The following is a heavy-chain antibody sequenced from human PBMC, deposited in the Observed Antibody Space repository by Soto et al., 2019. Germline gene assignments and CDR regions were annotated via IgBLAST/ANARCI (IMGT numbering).Heavy chain of an antibody. D-gene: IGHD6-13*01. CDR2: IYYSGST. CDR1: GGSVSTGVHY. CDR3: ARGYYTSWYWFDR. J-gene: IGHJ2*01. Sequence: QVQLQESGPGLVKPSETLSLTCTVSVSGGSVSTGVHYWSWIWQPPGKGLEWIGYIYYSGSTNYNPPLNSRVTISVDTSKNQFSLKLTSVTAAYTAVYYCARGYYTSWYWFDRWGRGTLVTVSS. V-gene: IGHV4-61*08.